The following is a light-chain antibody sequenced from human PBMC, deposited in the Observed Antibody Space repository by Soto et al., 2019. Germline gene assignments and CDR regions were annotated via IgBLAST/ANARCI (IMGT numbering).Light chain of an antibody. CDR3: QQSHGT. V-gene: IGKV1-39*01. CDR1: QSIGNF. J-gene: IGKJ5*01. CDR2: AAS. Sequence: DIQMTQSPSSLSASVGDRVTITCRASQSIGNFLSWFQQKPGKAPKLLIFAASNLQNDVPSRFSGSGSGTDFTLTINSLQPEDFAAYYCQQSHGTFGQGTRLDSK.